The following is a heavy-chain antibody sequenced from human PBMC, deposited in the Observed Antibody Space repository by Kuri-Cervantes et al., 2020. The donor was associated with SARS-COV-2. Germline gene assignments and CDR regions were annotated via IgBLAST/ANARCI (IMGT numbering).Heavy chain of an antibody. D-gene: IGHD3-3*01. CDR1: GGSISSYY. CDR3: ARETYEPLGTIFGVPGVPYFDY. V-gene: IGHV4-59*12. CDR2: IYYSGST. Sequence: ESLKISCTVSGGSISSYYWSWIRQPPGKGLEWIGYIYYSGSTNYNPSLKSRVTISVDTSKNQFSLKLGSVTAADTAVYYCARETYEPLGTIFGVPGVPYFDYWGQGTLVTVSS. J-gene: IGHJ4*02.